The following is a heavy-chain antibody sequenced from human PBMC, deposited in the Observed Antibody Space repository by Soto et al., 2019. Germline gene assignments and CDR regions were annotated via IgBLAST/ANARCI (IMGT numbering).Heavy chain of an antibody. CDR3: ARWWFGEFFDY. CDR2: IYYSGST. V-gene: IGHV4-30-4*01. Sequence: QVQLQESGPGLVKPSQTLSLTCTVSGGSISSGDYYWSWIRQPPGKGLEWIGYIYYSGSTYYNPSLMSRVTISVDTSKNQSPLKLSSVTAADTAVYYCARWWFGEFFDYWGQGTLVTVSS. D-gene: IGHD3-10*01. J-gene: IGHJ4*02. CDR1: GGSISSGDYY.